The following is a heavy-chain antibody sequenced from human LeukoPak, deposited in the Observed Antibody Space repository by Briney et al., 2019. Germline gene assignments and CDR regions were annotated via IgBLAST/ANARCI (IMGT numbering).Heavy chain of an antibody. V-gene: IGHV4-4*07. D-gene: IGHD1-26*01. J-gene: IGHJ4*02. Sequence: PSETLSLTCTDSGGSISSYFWSWIRQPAGKGLEWIGRIHTSGSTNYNPSLKSRVTMSIDTSKNQFSLNLSSATAADTAVYYCARVARIVGATDFYFDYWGQGTLVTVSS. CDR1: GGSISSYF. CDR3: ARVARIVGATDFYFDY. CDR2: IHTSGST.